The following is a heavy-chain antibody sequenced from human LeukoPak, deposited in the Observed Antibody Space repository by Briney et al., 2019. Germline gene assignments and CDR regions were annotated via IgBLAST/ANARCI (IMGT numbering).Heavy chain of an antibody. CDR3: ARRESGSLAPLVDY. J-gene: IGHJ4*02. D-gene: IGHD6-6*01. V-gene: IGHV3-30-3*01. CDR2: ISYDGSNK. CDR1: GFTFSSYA. Sequence: GRSLRLSCAASGFTFSSYAMHWVRQAPGKGLEWVAVISYDGSNKYYADSVKGRFTISRDNSKNTLYLQMNSPRAEDTAVYYCARRESGSLAPLVDYWGQGTLVTVSS.